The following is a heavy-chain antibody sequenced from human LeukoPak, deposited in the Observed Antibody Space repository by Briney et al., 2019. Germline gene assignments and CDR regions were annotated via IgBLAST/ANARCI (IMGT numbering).Heavy chain of an antibody. CDR1: RGSISSGNYY. CDR2: IYTSGST. D-gene: IGHD4-23*01. V-gene: IGHV4-61*02. J-gene: IGHJ3*02. CDR3: ARDIDYGGTDDAFDI. Sequence: PSETLSLTCTVSRGSISSGNYYWSWIRQPAGKGLEWIGRIYTSGSTNYNPSLKSRVTMSVDTSKNQFSLKLSSVTAADTAVYYCARDIDYGGTDDAFDIWGQGTMVTVSS.